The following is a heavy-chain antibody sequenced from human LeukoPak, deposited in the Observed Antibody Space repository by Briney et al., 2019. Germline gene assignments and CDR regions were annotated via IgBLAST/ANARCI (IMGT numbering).Heavy chain of an antibody. Sequence: GGSLRLSCAASGFTFSSYGMHWVRQAPSKGLEWVAVIWYDGSNKYYADSVKGRFTISRDNSKNTLYLQMNSLRAEDTAVYYCARGYCSSTSCYSHYYYYGMDVWGQGTTVTVSS. CDR3: ARGYCSSTSCYSHYYYYGMDV. CDR1: GFTFSSYG. D-gene: IGHD2-2*01. V-gene: IGHV3-33*01. J-gene: IGHJ6*02. CDR2: IWYDGSNK.